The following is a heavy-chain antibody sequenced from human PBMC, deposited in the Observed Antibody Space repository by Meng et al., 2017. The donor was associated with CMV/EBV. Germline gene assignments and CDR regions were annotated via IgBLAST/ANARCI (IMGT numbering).Heavy chain of an antibody. CDR1: GGTFSSYA. V-gene: IGHV1-69*10. J-gene: IGHJ6*02. CDR3: ASAVGWLGYYYYGMDV. CDR2: IIPILGIA. D-gene: IGHD6-19*01. Sequence: SVKVSCKASGGTFSSYAISWVRQAPGQGLEWMGGIIPILGIANYAQKFQGRVTITADKSTSTAYMELSSLRSEDTAVYYCASAVGWLGYYYYGMDVWGQGTLVTVSS.